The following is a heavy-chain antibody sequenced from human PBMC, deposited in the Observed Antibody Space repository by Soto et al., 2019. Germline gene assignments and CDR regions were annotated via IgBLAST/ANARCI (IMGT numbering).Heavy chain of an antibody. CDR1: GFTVISNY. CDR3: ARDLYYDFWSGYYSSAFDI. J-gene: IGHJ3*02. CDR2: IYSGGST. V-gene: IGHV3-53*01. D-gene: IGHD3-3*01. Sequence: GGSLRLSCAASGFTVISNYMSWVRQAPGKGLEWVSVIYSGGSTYYADSVKGRFTISRDNSKNTLYLQMNSLRAEDTAVYYCARDLYYDFWSGYYSSAFDIWGQGTMVTVSS.